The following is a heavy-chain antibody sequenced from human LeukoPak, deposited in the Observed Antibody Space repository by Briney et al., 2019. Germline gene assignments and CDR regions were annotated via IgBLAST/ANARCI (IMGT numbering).Heavy chain of an antibody. V-gene: IGHV4-59*01. D-gene: IGHD3-22*01. Sequence: PSETLSLTCTVSGGSISSYYWSWIRQPPGKGLEWIGYIYYSGSTNYNPSLKSQVTISVDTSKNQFSLKLSSVTAADTAVYYCARSAYYDSTLDYWGQGTLVTVSS. CDR3: ARSAYYDSTLDY. CDR1: GGSISSYY. CDR2: IYYSGST. J-gene: IGHJ4*02.